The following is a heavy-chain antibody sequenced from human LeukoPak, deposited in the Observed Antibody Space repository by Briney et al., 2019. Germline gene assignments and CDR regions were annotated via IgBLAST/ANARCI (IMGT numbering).Heavy chain of an antibody. Sequence: ASVKVSCNASGYTFTNYDINWVRQATGQGLEWMGWMNPNSGNTGYGQKFQGRVTMTRDTSINTAYMELSSLTSEDTAVYYCARGWRWELRSNYWGQGTLVTVSS. CDR2: MNPNSGNT. CDR3: ARGWRWELRSNY. V-gene: IGHV1-8*01. D-gene: IGHD1-26*01. J-gene: IGHJ4*02. CDR1: GYTFTNYD.